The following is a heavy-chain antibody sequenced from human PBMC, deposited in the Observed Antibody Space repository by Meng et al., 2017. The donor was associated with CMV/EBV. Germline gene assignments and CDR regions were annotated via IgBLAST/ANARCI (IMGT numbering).Heavy chain of an antibody. CDR1: GGSVSSGSYY. CDR2: IYYSGST. CDR3: AGSVNYAFWSGDAFDI. D-gene: IGHD3-3*01. Sequence: SETLSLTCTVSGGSVSSGSYYWSWIRQPPGKGLEWIGYIYYSGSTNYNPSLKSRVTISVDTSKNQFSLRLSSVTAADTAVYSWAGSVNYAFWSGDAFDIWGQGTMVTVSS. J-gene: IGHJ3*02. V-gene: IGHV4-61*01.